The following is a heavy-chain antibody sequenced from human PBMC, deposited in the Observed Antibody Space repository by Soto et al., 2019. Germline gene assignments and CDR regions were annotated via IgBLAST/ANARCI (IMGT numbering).Heavy chain of an antibody. CDR1: GYSISSGYY. CDR2: IYHSGST. CDR3: AKCGESYYDGMDV. V-gene: IGHV4-38-2*01. J-gene: IGHJ6*02. D-gene: IGHD4-17*01. Sequence: SETLSLTCAVSGYSISSGYYWGWIRQPPGKGLEWIGNIYHSGSTYYSPSLKSRVTISMDTSKNQFSLKLSSVTAADTAMYYCAKCGESYYDGMDVWGQGTTVTVSS.